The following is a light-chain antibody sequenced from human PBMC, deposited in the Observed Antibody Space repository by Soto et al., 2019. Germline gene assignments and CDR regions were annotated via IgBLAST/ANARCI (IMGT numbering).Light chain of an antibody. CDR1: QNIATY. CDR2: TAS. J-gene: IGKJ4*01. Sequence: DIQMTQSPSSLSASVGDRVTITCRASQNIATYLNWYQQTPGKAPKLLIYTASTLQSGVPSRFSGSRSGTDFTRTVSSLQPEDFATFYCQQSYYTPLTFGGGTKVEI. V-gene: IGKV1-39*01. CDR3: QQSYYTPLT.